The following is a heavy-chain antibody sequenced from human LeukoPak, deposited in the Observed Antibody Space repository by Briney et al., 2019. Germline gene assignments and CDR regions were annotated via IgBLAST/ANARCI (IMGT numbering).Heavy chain of an antibody. D-gene: IGHD3-22*01. CDR2: IIPIFGIA. Sequence: SVKVSCKASGGTFSSYTISWVRQAPGQGLEWMGRIIPIFGIANYAQKFQGRVTITADKSTSTAYMELSSLRSEDTAVYYCARVEYYYSSGYHDYWGQGSLVTVSS. J-gene: IGHJ4*02. CDR3: ARVEYYYSSGYHDY. V-gene: IGHV1-69*02. CDR1: GGTFSSYT.